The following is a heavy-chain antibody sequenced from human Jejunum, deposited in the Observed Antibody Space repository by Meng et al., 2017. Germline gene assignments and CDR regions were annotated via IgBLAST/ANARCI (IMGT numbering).Heavy chain of an antibody. V-gene: IGHV1-46*01. CDR1: GYTITSYH. CDR3: ARRRLGDYYYGMDV. D-gene: IGHD3-16*01. CDR2: INCSGGST. Sequence: ASVKVSCKASGYTITSYHMHWVRRAPGQGLEWMGIINCSGGSTTYAQKFQGRVTMTRDTSTNTVYMELSSLRSEDTAVYYCARRRLGDYYYGMDVWGQGTTVTVSS. J-gene: IGHJ6*02.